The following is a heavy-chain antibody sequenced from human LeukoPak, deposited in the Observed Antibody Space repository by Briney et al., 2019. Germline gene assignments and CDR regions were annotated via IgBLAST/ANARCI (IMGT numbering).Heavy chain of an antibody. CDR1: GFTFSSEW. V-gene: IGHV3-74*01. Sequence: QPGGSLRLSCAASGFTFSSEWMHWVRQAPGKGLLWVSRINSDGSSTTYADSVKGRFTISRDNSKNTLFLQMNSLRAEDTAVYYCARDGGGGYNHIDFWGQGTLVTVSS. D-gene: IGHD5-24*01. CDR3: ARDGGGGYNHIDF. CDR2: INSDGSST. J-gene: IGHJ4*02.